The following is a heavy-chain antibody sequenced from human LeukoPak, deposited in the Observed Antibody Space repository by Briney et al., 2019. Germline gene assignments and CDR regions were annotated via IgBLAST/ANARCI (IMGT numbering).Heavy chain of an antibody. V-gene: IGHV1-69*05. Sequence: ASVKASCKASGGTLSYHAVSWVRQAPGQGLEWMGGIIPLFGSTKYTQKFQGRVTITTDESTSAAYMELSSLRSDDTAVYYCARSMENVLSYYMDVWGEGTTVTVSS. J-gene: IGHJ6*03. D-gene: IGHD2-8*01. CDR3: ARSMENVLSYYMDV. CDR2: IIPLFGST. CDR1: GGTLSYHA.